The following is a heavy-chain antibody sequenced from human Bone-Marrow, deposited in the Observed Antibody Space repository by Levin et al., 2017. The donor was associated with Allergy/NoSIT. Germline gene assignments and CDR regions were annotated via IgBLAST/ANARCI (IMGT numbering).Heavy chain of an antibody. Sequence: PGGSLRLSCAASGFTFTDYAIHWIRQAPGRGLEWVSGVSWNSGTIGYADSVKGRFTISRDNAKNSLYLQMNSLRTEDTALYFCARNKDYGDNGYCYYSMDVWGQGTTVTVSS. CDR1: GFTFTDYA. CDR3: ARNKDYGDNGYCYYSMDV. V-gene: IGHV3-9*01. J-gene: IGHJ6*02. D-gene: IGHD4-23*01. CDR2: VSWNSGTI.